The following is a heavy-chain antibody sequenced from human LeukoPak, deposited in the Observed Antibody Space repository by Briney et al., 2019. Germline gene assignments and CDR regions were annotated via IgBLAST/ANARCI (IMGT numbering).Heavy chain of an antibody. J-gene: IGHJ4*02. CDR1: GFTFSSYW. CDR3: ARESGSRYSSSGY. Sequence: GGSLRLSCAASGFTFSSYWMSWVRLAPGKGLEWVANIKQDGSEKYYVDSVKGRFTISRDNAKNSLYLQMNSLRAEDTAVYYCARESGSRYSSSGYWGQGTLVTVSS. V-gene: IGHV3-7*01. D-gene: IGHD6-6*01. CDR2: IKQDGSEK.